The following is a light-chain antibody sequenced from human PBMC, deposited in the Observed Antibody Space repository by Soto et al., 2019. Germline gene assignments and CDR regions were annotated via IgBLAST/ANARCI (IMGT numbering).Light chain of an antibody. Sequence: DIQMTQSPSTLSASVGDRVTITCRASQSISTWLAWYQQKPGKAPKLLIYKASGLESGVPSRFSGSGSGTDFTLTISSLQPGDFATYYCQQYNSYSPLTFGGGTKVDIK. CDR1: QSISTW. J-gene: IGKJ4*01. V-gene: IGKV1-5*03. CDR2: KAS. CDR3: QQYNSYSPLT.